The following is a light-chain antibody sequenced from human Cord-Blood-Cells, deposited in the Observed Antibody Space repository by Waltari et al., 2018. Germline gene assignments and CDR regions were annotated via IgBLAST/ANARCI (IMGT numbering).Light chain of an antibody. V-gene: IGLV2-14*01. CDR1: SSDVGGYNY. Sequence: QSALTQPASVSGSPGQSITISCTGTSSDVGGYNYVSWYQQHPGKAPKLMIYDVSNRPSGVSNRFSGSKSGNTASLTISGLQAEDDADYYCSSYTSGSTLVVFGTGTKVTVL. CDR2: DVS. J-gene: IGLJ1*01. CDR3: SSYTSGSTLVV.